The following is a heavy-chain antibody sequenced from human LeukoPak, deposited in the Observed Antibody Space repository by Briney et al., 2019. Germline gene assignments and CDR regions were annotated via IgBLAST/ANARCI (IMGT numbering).Heavy chain of an antibody. D-gene: IGHD2-2*01. CDR2: IRYDGSNK. CDR3: ANGGYCSSTSCPTPN. V-gene: IGHV3-30*02. J-gene: IGHJ4*02. Sequence: GGSLRLSXAASGFTFSSYGMHWVRQAPGKGLEWVACIRYDGSNKYYADSVKGRFTISRDNSKNTLYLQMNSLRAEDTAVYYCANGGYCSSTSCPTPNWGQGTLVTVSS. CDR1: GFTFSSYG.